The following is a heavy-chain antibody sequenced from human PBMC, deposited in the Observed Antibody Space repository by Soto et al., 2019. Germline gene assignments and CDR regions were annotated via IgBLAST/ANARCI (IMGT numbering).Heavy chain of an antibody. Sequence: EAPVKVSCKASGYTFTSYDISWVRQAPGQGLEWMGWISAYNGNTNYAQKLQGRVTMTTDTSTSTAYMELRSLRSDDTAVYYCASRSRLNWFDPWGQGTLVTVSS. V-gene: IGHV1-18*01. J-gene: IGHJ5*02. CDR2: ISAYNGNT. CDR3: ASRSRLNWFDP. CDR1: GYTFTSYD.